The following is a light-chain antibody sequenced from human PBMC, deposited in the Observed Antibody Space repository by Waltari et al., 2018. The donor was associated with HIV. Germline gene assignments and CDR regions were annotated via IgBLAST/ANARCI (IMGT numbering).Light chain of an antibody. V-gene: IGLV3-25*03. CDR1: ASPKTY. CDR3: QSADSSGTYPWV. J-gene: IGLJ3*02. CDR2: KDR. Sequence: SYELTQPHSVSVSPGQTARITCSGDASPKTYSYWYQQEPGQAPVLVIDKDRERPSGILEGFSGSSSGTTVTLTISGVQAEDEADDYCQSADSSGTYPWVFGGGTKLTVL.